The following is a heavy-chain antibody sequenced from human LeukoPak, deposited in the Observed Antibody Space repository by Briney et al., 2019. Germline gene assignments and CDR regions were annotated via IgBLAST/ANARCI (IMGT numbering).Heavy chain of an antibody. J-gene: IGHJ3*02. Sequence: SQTLSLTCTVSGGSISSGSYYWSWIRQPAGKGLEWIGRIYTSGSTNYNPSLKSRVTISVDTSKNQFSLKLSSVTAADTAVYYCARGGARRKLDGYNRGNAFDIWGQGTMVTVSS. CDR1: GGSISSGSYY. D-gene: IGHD5-24*01. V-gene: IGHV4-61*02. CDR3: ARGGARRKLDGYNRGNAFDI. CDR2: IYTSGST.